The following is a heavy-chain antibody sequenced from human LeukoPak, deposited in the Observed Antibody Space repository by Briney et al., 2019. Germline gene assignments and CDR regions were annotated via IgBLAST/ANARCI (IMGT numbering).Heavy chain of an antibody. CDR3: ARDKTVTMIEDAFDI. V-gene: IGHV4-39*01. J-gene: IGHJ3*02. CDR1: GGSISSSSYC. CDR2: IYYSGST. D-gene: IGHD3-22*01. Sequence: SESLSLTCTVSGGSISSSSYCWGWIRQPPGKGLEWIGSIYYSGSTYYNPSLKSRVTISVDTSKNQFSLKLSSVTAADTAVYYCARDKTVTMIEDAFDIWGQGTMVTVSS.